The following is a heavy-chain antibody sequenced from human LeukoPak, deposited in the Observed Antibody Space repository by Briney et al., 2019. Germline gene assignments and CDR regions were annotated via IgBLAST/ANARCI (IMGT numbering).Heavy chain of an antibody. J-gene: IGHJ3*02. CDR2: INSDGSST. CDR1: GFTFSSYW. V-gene: IGHV3-74*01. CDR3: STGSGHAFDI. D-gene: IGHD3-10*01. Sequence: GGSLRLPCAASGFTFSSYWMHWVRQVPGKGLVWVSRINSDGSSTSYADSVKGRFTISRDNAKNTLYVQMNSLRAEDTAVYYCSTGSGHAFDIWARGTMFTVSS.